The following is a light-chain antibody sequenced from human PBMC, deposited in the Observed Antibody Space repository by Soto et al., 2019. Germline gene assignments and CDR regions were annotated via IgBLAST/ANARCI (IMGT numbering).Light chain of an antibody. V-gene: IGKV2-30*01. CDR1: QSLVYSDGNTY. CDR3: MQNTHWPFT. CDR2: KVS. Sequence: DVVMTQSPLSLPVTLGQPASISCRSSQSLVYSDGNTYLSWFQQRPGQSPRRLIYKVSNRDSGVPDRFSGSGSCTDFTLKISRVEAEDVGVYYCMQNTHWPFTFGPGTKVDIK. J-gene: IGKJ3*01.